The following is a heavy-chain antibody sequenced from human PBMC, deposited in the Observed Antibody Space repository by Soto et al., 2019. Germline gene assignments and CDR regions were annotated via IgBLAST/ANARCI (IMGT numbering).Heavy chain of an antibody. CDR1: GFTFSSYG. V-gene: IGHV3-33*01. Sequence: GGSLRLSCAASGFTFSSYGMHWVRQAPGKGLEWVAVIWYDGSNKYYADSVKGRFTISRDNSKNTPYLQMNSLRAEDTAVYYCARDFYIVGHSTGADWGQGTLVTVSS. D-gene: IGHD1-26*01. CDR3: ARDFYIVGHSTGAD. CDR2: IWYDGSNK. J-gene: IGHJ4*02.